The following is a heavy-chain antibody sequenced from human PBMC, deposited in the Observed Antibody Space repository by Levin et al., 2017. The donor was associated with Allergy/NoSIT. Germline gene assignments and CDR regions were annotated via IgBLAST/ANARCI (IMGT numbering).Heavy chain of an antibody. D-gene: IGHD1-1*01. V-gene: IGHV3-9*01. J-gene: IGHJ6*02. CDR3: AKDSKRQHTRYYYYYYGMDV. CDR1: GFTFDDYA. Sequence: TGGSLRLSCAASGFTFDDYAMHWVRQAPGKGLEWVSGISWNSGSIGYADSVKGRFTISRDNAKNSLYLQMNSLRAEDTALYYCAKDSKRQHTRYYYYYYGMDVWGQGTTVTVSS. CDR2: ISWNSGSI.